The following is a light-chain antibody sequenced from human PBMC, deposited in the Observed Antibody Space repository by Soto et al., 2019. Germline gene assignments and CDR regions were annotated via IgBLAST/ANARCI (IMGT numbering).Light chain of an antibody. CDR2: DAS. CDR1: QSVSSY. J-gene: IGKJ3*01. Sequence: EIVLTQSPATLSLSPGERATLSCRASQSVSSYLAWYQQKPGQAPRLLIYDASNRATGIPARFSGSGSRTDFTLTISSLEPEDFAVYYCHQRSTWPFPFGPGTKVDIK. CDR3: HQRSTWPFP. V-gene: IGKV3-11*01.